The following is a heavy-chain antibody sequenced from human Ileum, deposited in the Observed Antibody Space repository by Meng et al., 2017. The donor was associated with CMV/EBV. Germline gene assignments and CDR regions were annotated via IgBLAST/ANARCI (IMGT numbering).Heavy chain of an antibody. CDR1: GFTFSSHW. CDR3: AREDGAAAGSSYYGMDV. V-gene: IGHV3-74*01. D-gene: IGHD6-13*01. Sequence: GESLKISCAASGFTFSSHWMHWVRQAPGKGLVWVSRINSDGSSTSYADFVKGRFTISRDNAKDTMYLQMNSLRAEDTAVYYCAREDGAAAGSSYYGMDVWGQGTTVTVSS. J-gene: IGHJ6*02. CDR2: INSDGSST.